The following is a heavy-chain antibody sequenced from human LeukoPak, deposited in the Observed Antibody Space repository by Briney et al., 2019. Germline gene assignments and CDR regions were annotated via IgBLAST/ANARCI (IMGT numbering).Heavy chain of an antibody. CDR1: GFTFSSYA. Sequence: PGGSLRLSCAASGFTFSSYAMSWVRQAPGEGLEWVSAISGSGGSTYYADSVEGRFTISRENSKNTLYLQMNSLRAEDTAVYYCAKDLLEGYDILTGYIMGQDYWGQGTLVTVSS. CDR3: AKDLLEGYDILTGYIMGQDY. J-gene: IGHJ4*02. CDR2: ISGSGGST. D-gene: IGHD3-9*01. V-gene: IGHV3-23*01.